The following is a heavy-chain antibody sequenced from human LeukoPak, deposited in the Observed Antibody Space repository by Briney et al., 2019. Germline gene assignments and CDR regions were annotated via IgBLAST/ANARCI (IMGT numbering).Heavy chain of an antibody. CDR3: ARIRYSENIDY. V-gene: IGHV4-38-2*02. J-gene: IGHJ4*02. CDR2: IYYSGST. CDR1: GYSISSGYY. Sequence: SETLSLTCTVSGYSISSGYYWGWIRQPPGKGLEWIGSIYYSGSTYYNPSLKSRVTISVDTSKNQFSLKLSSVTAADTAVYYCARIRYSENIDYWGQGTLVTVSS. D-gene: IGHD1-1*01.